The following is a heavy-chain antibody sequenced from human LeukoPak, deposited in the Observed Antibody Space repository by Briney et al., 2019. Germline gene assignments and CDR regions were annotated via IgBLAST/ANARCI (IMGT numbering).Heavy chain of an antibody. Sequence: SETLSLTCPVSVASISSRGNSWAWIRHPQGKGLGWIGSIYYSGRTYYNPSLKSRVTISVDTSKNQFSLKLSSVTAADTAVYYCARQGSLRGSWGQGTLVTVSS. D-gene: IGHD3-3*01. V-gene: IGHV4-39*01. CDR1: VASISSRGNS. J-gene: IGHJ5*02. CDR2: IYYSGRT. CDR3: ARQGSLRGS.